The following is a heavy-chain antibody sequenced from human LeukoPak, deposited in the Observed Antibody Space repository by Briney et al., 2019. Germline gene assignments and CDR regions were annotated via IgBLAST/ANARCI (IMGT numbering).Heavy chain of an antibody. CDR1: GFTHSNYW. V-gene: IGHV3-23*01. D-gene: IGHD3-9*01. CDR3: AKDRVLRYFDWLLSPFDY. CDR2: ISGSGGST. J-gene: IGHJ4*02. Sequence: GGSLRLSCAASGFTHSNYWMTWVRQAPGKGLEWVSAISGSGGSTYYADSVKGRFTISRDNSKNALYLQMNSLRAEDTAVYYCAKDRVLRYFDWLLSPFDYWGQGTLVTVSS.